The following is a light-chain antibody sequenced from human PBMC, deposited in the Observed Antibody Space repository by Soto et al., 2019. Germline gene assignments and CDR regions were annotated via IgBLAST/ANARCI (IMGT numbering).Light chain of an antibody. Sequence: QSALTQPASVSGSPGRSITISCTGTSSDVGNYDLVSWYQQHPGKAPKLIIYEGTKRPSGVSNRFSGSKSGNTASLTISGLQAEDEADYYCCSYAGSRTVVVFGGGTQLTVL. CDR2: EGT. J-gene: IGLJ2*01. CDR3: CSYAGSRTVVV. CDR1: SSDVGNYDL. V-gene: IGLV2-23*03.